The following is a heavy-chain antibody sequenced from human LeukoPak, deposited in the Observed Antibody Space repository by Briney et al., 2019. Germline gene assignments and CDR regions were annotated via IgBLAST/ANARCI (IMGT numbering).Heavy chain of an antibody. CDR3: TKAHLPRHELVNFYFDY. Sequence: GGSLRLSCAASGFTFSTYGMHWVRQAPGKGLEWVAVVSYDASTIYYADSVKGRFTISRDNSKNTLYLQMNSLRSDDTAVYYCTKAHLPRHELVNFYFDYWGQGTLVTVSS. J-gene: IGHJ4*02. D-gene: IGHD2-8*02. V-gene: IGHV3-30*18. CDR2: VSYDASTI. CDR1: GFTFSTYG.